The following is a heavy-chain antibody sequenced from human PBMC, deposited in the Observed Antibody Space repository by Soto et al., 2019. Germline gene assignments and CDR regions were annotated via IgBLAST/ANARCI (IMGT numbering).Heavy chain of an antibody. Sequence: GESLKISCKASGYGFTSYWIGWVRQMPGKGLEWMGIICIDDSDTRYSPSFQGQVTISGDKSIKTAYLHWSSLKASDTAMYYCANRKRTRDAFDIWGQGTMVTVSS. CDR3: ANRKRTRDAFDI. V-gene: IGHV5-51*01. CDR1: GYGFTSYW. D-gene: IGHD1-1*01. J-gene: IGHJ3*02. CDR2: ICIDDSDT.